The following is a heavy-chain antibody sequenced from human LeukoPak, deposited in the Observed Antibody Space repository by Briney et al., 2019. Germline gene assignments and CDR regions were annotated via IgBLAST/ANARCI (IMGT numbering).Heavy chain of an antibody. J-gene: IGHJ6*03. CDR3: VRLYYYYYYMDV. CDR2: INWNGGST. Sequence: GGSLRLSCAASGFNFSSYGMSWVRQAPGKGLAWVSGINWNGGSTGYADSVKGRFTISRDNAKNSLYLQMNSLRAEDTALYHCVRLYYYYYYMDVWGKGTTVTVSS. CDR1: GFNFSSYG. V-gene: IGHV3-20*01.